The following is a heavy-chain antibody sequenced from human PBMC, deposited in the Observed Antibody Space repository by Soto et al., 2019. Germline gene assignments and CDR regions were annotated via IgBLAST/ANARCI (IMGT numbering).Heavy chain of an antibody. CDR1: GFTCRSYW. J-gene: IGHJ6*02. CDR2: INQDGSEK. CDR3: ARGSTYNFWSGYIYYGMDV. D-gene: IGHD3-3*01. V-gene: IGHV3-7*03. Sequence: GGSLRLSGAASGFTCRSYWVNWVRQAPGKGLQWVANINQDGSEKYYVDSVKGRFTISRDNAKNSLYLQMNSLRAEDTAVYYCARGSTYNFWSGYIYYGMDVWGQGTTVTVSS.